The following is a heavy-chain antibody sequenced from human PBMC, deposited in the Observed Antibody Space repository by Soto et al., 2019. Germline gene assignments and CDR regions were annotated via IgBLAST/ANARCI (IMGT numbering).Heavy chain of an antibody. CDR1: GGSISSGGYY. CDR3: ARDRPHYGSGSYTVESLDY. V-gene: IGHV4-31*03. CDR2: IYYSGST. J-gene: IGHJ4*02. Sequence: QVQLQESGPGLVKPSQTLSLNCTVSGGSISSGGYYWSWIRQHPGKGLEWIGYIYYSGSTYYNPSLTSRATISVDTSKNQFSLKLSSVTAADTAVYYCARDRPHYGSGSYTVESLDYWGQGTLVTVSS. D-gene: IGHD3-10*01.